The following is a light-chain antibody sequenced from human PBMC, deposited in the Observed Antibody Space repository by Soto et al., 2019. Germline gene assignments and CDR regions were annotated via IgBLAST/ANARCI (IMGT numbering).Light chain of an antibody. V-gene: IGKV1-5*03. Sequence: DIQMTQSPSTLSASVGDRATITCRASQSISSWLAWYQQKPGRAPKLLIYKASSLESGVPSRVSGSGSGTDFTLTIRRLQPDDFATYYCQQYDSYPWTFGQGTKVEIK. J-gene: IGKJ1*01. CDR3: QQYDSYPWT. CDR2: KAS. CDR1: QSISSW.